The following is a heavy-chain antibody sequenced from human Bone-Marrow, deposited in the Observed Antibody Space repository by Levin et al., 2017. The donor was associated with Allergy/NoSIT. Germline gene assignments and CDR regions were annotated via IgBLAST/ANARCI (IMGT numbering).Heavy chain of an antibody. CDR2: IHHSGST. D-gene: IGHD6-13*01. V-gene: IGHV4-4*02. CDR1: GDSINSNTW. J-gene: IGHJ4*02. CDR3: ATNLTTAAGTFDF. Sequence: SETLSLTCAVSGDSINSNTWWSWVRQPPGKGLEWIGEIHHSGSTNYNPSRKSRVTISVDKSKNQFSLNLNSVTAADTAVYYCATNLTTAAGTFDFWGQGTLVTVSS.